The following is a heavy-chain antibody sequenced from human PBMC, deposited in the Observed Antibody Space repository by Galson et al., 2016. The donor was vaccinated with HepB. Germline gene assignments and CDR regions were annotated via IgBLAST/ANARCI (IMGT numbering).Heavy chain of an antibody. CDR1: GGSISNYY. CDR3: ARDLYSYGYRNYFDY. CDR2: IYTSGST. D-gene: IGHD5-18*01. V-gene: IGHV4-4*07. Sequence: ETLSLTCTVSGGSISNYYWSWIRQPAGKGLEWIGHIYTSGSTNYNPSLKSRVTTSVDTSKNQFSLKLSSVTAADTAVYYCARDLYSYGYRNYFDYWGQGTLVTVSS. J-gene: IGHJ4*02.